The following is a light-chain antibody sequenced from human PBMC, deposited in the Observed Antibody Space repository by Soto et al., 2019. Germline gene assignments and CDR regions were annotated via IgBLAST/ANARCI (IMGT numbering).Light chain of an antibody. Sequence: DIQMTQSPSILSASVGDRVTITCRASQSISRWLAWYQQKPGKAPNVLIYDASTLESGVPSRFSGSGSGTEFTLIISSLQPDDFATYYCQHYSGSSTWTFGQGTKVEIK. CDR3: QHYSGSSTWT. J-gene: IGKJ1*01. CDR2: DAS. V-gene: IGKV1-5*01. CDR1: QSISRW.